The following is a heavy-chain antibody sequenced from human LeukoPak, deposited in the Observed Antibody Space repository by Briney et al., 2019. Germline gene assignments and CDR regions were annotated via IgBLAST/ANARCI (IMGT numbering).Heavy chain of an antibody. V-gene: IGHV3-53*01. CDR1: GFTVSSNY. CDR3: ARDSDSYYYGSGSFDY. CDR2: IYSGGST. Sequence: GGSLRLSCAASGFTVSSNYVSWVRQAPGKGLEWVSVIYSGGSTYYADSVKGRFTISRDNSKNTLYLQMNSLRAEDTAVYYCARDSDSYYYGSGSFDYWGQGTLVTVSS. D-gene: IGHD3-10*01. J-gene: IGHJ4*02.